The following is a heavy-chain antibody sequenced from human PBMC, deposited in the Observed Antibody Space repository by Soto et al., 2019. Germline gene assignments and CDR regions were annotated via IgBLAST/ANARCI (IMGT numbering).Heavy chain of an antibody. CDR1: GIRLSIFE. CDR2: ISTTGNII. J-gene: IGHJ4*02. CDR3: ARESPSLTVAEYS. V-gene: IGHV3-48*03. Sequence: PGGSLRLSCEGSGIRLSIFERNWVRQAPGKGLEWISYISTTGNIIEYADSVKGRGTISRDNAKNSDYWEKKSRRGDDTAVSFCARESPSLTVAEYSWGRGSLVTVSS. D-gene: IGHD2-21*02.